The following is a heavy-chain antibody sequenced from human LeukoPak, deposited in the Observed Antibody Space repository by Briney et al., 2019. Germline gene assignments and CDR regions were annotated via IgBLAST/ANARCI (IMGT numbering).Heavy chain of an antibody. J-gene: IGHJ5*02. D-gene: IGHD3-10*01. V-gene: IGHV4-30-2*01. CDR2: IYHSGST. Sequence: PSETLSLTCTVSGGSISSGGYYWSWIRQPPGKGLEWIGYIYHSGSTYYNPSLRSRVTISVDRSKNQFSLKLSSVTAADTAVYYCARRPNFGEIDPWGQGTLVTVSS. CDR1: GGSISSGGYY. CDR3: ARRPNFGEIDP.